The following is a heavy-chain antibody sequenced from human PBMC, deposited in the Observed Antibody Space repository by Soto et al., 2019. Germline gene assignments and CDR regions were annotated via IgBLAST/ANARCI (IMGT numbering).Heavy chain of an antibody. CDR1: GFTFSSYG. J-gene: IGHJ4*02. CDR2: ISYDGINK. CDR3: AKDLRTPGPFYYDSSGYLPRDS. V-gene: IGHV3-30*18. D-gene: IGHD3-22*01. Sequence: QVQLVASGGGVVQPGRSLRLSCAASGFTFSSYGMHWVRQAPGKGLEWVAVISYDGINKYYTDSVNGRFTISRDNSKNTLFLQMNSLRADDTAVYYCAKDLRTPGPFYYDSSGYLPRDSWGQGTLVTVSS.